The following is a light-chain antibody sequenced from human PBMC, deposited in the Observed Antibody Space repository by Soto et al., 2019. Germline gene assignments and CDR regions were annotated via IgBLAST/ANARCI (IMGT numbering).Light chain of an antibody. J-gene: IGKJ3*01. Sequence: DIQMTQSPSSLSASIGDRVTISCHASEDISHSVNWYQQQPGKAPKLLIYDGYELQTGVPSRFSGSGSKTDFYLTISSLRPEDFASYYCQQYDNIRVTFGPGTRVDLK. CDR2: DGY. CDR3: QQYDNIRVT. CDR1: EDISHS. V-gene: IGKV1-33*01.